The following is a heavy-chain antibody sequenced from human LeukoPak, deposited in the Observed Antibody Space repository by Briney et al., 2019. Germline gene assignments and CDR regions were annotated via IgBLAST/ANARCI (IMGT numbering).Heavy chain of an antibody. J-gene: IGHJ5*02. V-gene: IGHV4-61*01. Sequence: PSETLSLTCTVSGGSISSGSYYWSWIRQPPGKGLEWIGYIYYSGSTNYNPSLKSRVTISVDTSKNQFSLKLSSVTAADTAVYYCARGWSYHKYSSSPQPNWFDPWGQGTLVTVSS. CDR1: GGSISSGSYY. CDR3: ARGWSYHKYSSSPQPNWFDP. CDR2: IYYSGST. D-gene: IGHD6-6*01.